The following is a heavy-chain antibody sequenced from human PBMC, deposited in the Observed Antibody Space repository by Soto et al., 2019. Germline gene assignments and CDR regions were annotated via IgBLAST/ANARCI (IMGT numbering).Heavy chain of an antibody. V-gene: IGHV4-39*01. CDR2: IYYIGSA. CDR1: GGSISSCSFY. Sequence: SGSLELTCTVSGGSISSCSFYWGWIRQPPGKGLEWIGSIYYIGSAYYNPSLKSRFTISVDTSKNLFSLRLSSVAAADSSFYYCAGHEGSGYEFDYFDYWVQGTLVTVSS. J-gene: IGHJ4*02. D-gene: IGHD5-12*01. CDR3: AGHEGSGYEFDYFDY.